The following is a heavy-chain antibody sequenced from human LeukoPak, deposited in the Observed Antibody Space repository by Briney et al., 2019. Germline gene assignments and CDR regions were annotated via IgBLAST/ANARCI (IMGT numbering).Heavy chain of an antibody. V-gene: IGHV3-23*01. CDR3: AKVGSSGWYKYYFDY. D-gene: IGHD6-19*01. CDR2: ISSSGGAT. J-gene: IGHJ4*02. CDR1: GFTFSSHA. Sequence: PGGSLRLSCAASGFTFSSHAMSWVRQAPGKGLEWVSAISSSGGATYYVDSVKGRFTISRDNSKSTLYLQMNSLRAEDTAVYYCAKVGSSGWYKYYFDYWGQGTLVTVSS.